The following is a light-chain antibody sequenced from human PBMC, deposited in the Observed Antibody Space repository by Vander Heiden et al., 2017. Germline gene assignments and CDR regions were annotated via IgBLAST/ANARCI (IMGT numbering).Light chain of an antibody. Sequence: QSVLTQPPSVSGAPGQRVTISCTGGSSNIGAGYDVHWYQQLPGTAPKLLIYGNANRPSGVPDRFSGSKSGTSASLAITRLQAEDEADYYCQSYDSGLSSVVFAGGTKLTVL. CDR2: GNA. J-gene: IGLJ2*01. CDR1: SSNIGAGYD. V-gene: IGLV1-40*01. CDR3: QSYDSGLSSVV.